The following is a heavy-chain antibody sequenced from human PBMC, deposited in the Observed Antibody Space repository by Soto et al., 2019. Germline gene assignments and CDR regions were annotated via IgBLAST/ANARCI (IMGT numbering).Heavy chain of an antibody. CDR3: AKSSSGLRDYFDS. Sequence: GGSLRLSCAASGFTLSSFAMHSVRQAPGKGLEWVATTSYDGLNTFYGESVRGRFSISRDTSKNTLFLQMDSLKPEDTAVYFCAKSSSGLRDYFDSWGRGTLVTVSS. D-gene: IGHD3-10*01. CDR1: GFTLSSFA. J-gene: IGHJ4*02. V-gene: IGHV3-30-3*02. CDR2: TSYDGLNT.